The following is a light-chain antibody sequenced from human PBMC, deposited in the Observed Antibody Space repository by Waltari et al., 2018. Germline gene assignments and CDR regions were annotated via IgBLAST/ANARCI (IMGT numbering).Light chain of an antibody. CDR3: CSYAGSYIYV. J-gene: IGLJ1*01. Sequence: QSALTQPRSVSGSPGQSVTIPCTGTNRHVRGYNYVSWYQQHPGQAPQLMIYDVTKRPSGVPDRFSGSKSGNTASLTISGLQAEDEADYYCCSYAGSYIYVFGIGTKVTVL. V-gene: IGLV2-11*01. CDR1: NRHVRGYNY. CDR2: DVT.